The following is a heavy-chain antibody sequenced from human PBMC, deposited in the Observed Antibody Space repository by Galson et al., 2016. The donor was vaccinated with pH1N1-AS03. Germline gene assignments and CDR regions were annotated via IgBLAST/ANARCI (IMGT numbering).Heavy chain of an antibody. CDR1: GFTFSSHA. J-gene: IGHJ4*02. V-gene: IGHV3-23*01. D-gene: IGHD6-25*01. CDR3: AKGGFGYSGVIEY. CDR2: ISGSGGFT. Sequence: SLRLSCAASGFTFSSHAMTWVRQAPGKGLEWVSGISGSGGFTSYADSVKGRFTISRDNSKNTLFLQMSSLRGEDTAVYYCAKGGFGYSGVIEYWGQGTLVTASS.